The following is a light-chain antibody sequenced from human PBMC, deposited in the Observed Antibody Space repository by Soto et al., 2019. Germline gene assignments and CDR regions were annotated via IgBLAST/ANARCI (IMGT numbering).Light chain of an antibody. CDR2: EVS. J-gene: IGLJ1*01. CDR3: SSYISSSTLV. V-gene: IGLV2-14*01. CDR1: SSDVGGYNY. Sequence: QSVLTQPASVSGSPGQSITISCSGTSSDVGGYNYVSWYQQHPGKAPKLMIYEVSNRPSGVSDRFSGSKSGNTASLTISGRQAEDEADYYCSSYISSSTLVFGTGTKLTVL.